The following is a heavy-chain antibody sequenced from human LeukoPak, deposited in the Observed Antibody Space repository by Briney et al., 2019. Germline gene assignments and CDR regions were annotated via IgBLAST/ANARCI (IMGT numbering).Heavy chain of an antibody. J-gene: IGHJ4*02. CDR2: IYPSDSDT. CDR1: GYSFSTYW. V-gene: IGHV5-51*01. D-gene: IGHD5-12*01. CDR3: ARGGYSGYEFDC. Sequence: GESLKISCRASGYSFSTYWIGWVRQMPGKGLDWMGVIYPSDSDTRYSPSFQGQATISADKSISTAYLQWSSLKASDTAMYYCARGGYSGYEFDCWGQGTLVTVSS.